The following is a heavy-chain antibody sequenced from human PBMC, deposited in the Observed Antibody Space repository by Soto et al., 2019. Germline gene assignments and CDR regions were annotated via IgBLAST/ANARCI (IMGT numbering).Heavy chain of an antibody. CDR2: IATYNSKK. D-gene: IGHD3-10*01. J-gene: IGHJ5*02. CDR1: GDTFTNFG. Sequence: ASVKVSCKTSGDTFTNFGLSWVRQAPGQGLEWMGWIATYNSKKNYAQKFQGRLTLTTDTSTSTGYMELKSLEYDDTAVYYCARVLRGVVTWFDPWGQGTLVTVSS. CDR3: ARVLRGVVTWFDP. V-gene: IGHV1-18*01.